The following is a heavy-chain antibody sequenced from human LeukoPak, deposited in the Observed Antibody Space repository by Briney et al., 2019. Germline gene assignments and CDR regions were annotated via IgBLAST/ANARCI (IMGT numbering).Heavy chain of an antibody. D-gene: IGHD6-19*01. CDR2: ISGSGGST. J-gene: IGHJ5*02. CDR1: GFTFSSYA. Sequence: GGSLRLSCAASGFTFSSYAMSWVRQAPGKGLEWVSAISGSGGSTYYADSVKGRFTISRDNSKNTLYLQMNSLRAEDTAVYYCARDNVLAVAGTRWFDPWGQGTLVTVSS. CDR3: ARDNVLAVAGTRWFDP. V-gene: IGHV3-23*01.